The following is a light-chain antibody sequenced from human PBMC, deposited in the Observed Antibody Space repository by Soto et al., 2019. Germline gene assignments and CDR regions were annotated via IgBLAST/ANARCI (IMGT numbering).Light chain of an antibody. CDR3: QTWGTGMPYV. V-gene: IGLV4-69*01. CDR1: SGHSSYA. Sequence: QSVLTQSPSASASLGASVKLTCTLSSGHSSYAIAWHQQRPEKGPRYLMKLNSDGSHNKGDGIPDRFSGSSSGAERYLTISSLQSEDEADYYCQTWGTGMPYVFGTGTKVTVL. J-gene: IGLJ1*01. CDR2: LNSDGSH.